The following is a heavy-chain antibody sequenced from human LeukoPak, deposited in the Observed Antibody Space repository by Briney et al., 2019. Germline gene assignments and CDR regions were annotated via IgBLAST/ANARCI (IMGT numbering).Heavy chain of an antibody. D-gene: IGHD3-10*01. CDR1: GFTFSNYG. CDR3: ARSPRLSTGKSYYYYGMDV. V-gene: IGHV3-21*01. CDR2: TDTSGNYI. J-gene: IGHJ6*02. Sequence: GGSLTLTCEASGFTFSNYGMNWVRQAPGNGLEWVSFTDTSGNYIYYADSVKGRFTISRDNAKNSLYLQMNSLRAEDTAVYYCARSPRLSTGKSYYYYGMDVWGQGTTVTVSS.